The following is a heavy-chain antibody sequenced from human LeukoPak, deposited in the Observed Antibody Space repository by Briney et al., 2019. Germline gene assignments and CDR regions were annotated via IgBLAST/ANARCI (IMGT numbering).Heavy chain of an antibody. Sequence: PGGSLRLSCAASGFTFSSYSMNWVRQAPGKGLEWVGRIKSNADGGTPDYAAPERGRFTISRDDSKNTLYLQMNSLKTEDTAVYYCTTFYHEYSPYWGRGTLVTVSS. D-gene: IGHD2/OR15-2a*01. J-gene: IGHJ4*02. V-gene: IGHV3-15*01. CDR2: IKSNADGGTP. CDR1: GFTFSSYS. CDR3: TTFYHEYSPY.